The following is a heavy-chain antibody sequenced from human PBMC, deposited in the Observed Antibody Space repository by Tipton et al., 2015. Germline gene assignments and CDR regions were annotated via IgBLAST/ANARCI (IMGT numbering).Heavy chain of an antibody. J-gene: IGHJ4*02. CDR3: ARARGRHGGLFDS. V-gene: IGHV4-61*05. CDR1: GASITSSNYY. D-gene: IGHD4-23*01. Sequence: TLSLTCTVSGASITSSNYYWAWIRQPPGKGLEWIGYIQYSGSTNYNPSLKSRVTISVDTSKTQFSLKMSSVTASDTAVYYCARARGRHGGLFDSWGQGILVTVSS. CDR2: IQYSGST.